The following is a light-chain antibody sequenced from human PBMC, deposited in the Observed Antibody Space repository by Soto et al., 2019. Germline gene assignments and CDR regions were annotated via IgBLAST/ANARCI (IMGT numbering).Light chain of an antibody. V-gene: IGLV2-8*01. CDR3: SSYAGSNNFVV. CDR2: EVS. J-gene: IGLJ2*01. Sequence: QSVLTQPPSASGSPGQSVTISCTGTSSDIGGYNYVSWYQQNPGKAPKLMIYEVSKRPSGVPDRFSGSKSGNTASLTVSGLQAEDEADYYCSSYAGSNNFVVFGGGTQLTVL. CDR1: SSDIGGYNY.